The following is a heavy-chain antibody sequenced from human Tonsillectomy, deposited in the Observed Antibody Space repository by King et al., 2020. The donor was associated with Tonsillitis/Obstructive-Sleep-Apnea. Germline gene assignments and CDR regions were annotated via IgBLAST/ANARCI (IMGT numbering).Heavy chain of an antibody. D-gene: IGHD3-22*01. CDR2: INWNSESI. J-gene: IGHJ4*02. Sequence: VQLVESGGGLVQPGRSLRLSCAASGFTFDDYPMHWVRQAPGKGLEWVSGINWNSESIVYADSVMGRFTISRDNAKNSLYLQMNSLRAEDTALYYCAKDLRHYYDSSGQFDYWGQGTLVTVSS. CDR3: AKDLRHYYDSSGQFDY. CDR1: GFTFDDYP. V-gene: IGHV3-9*01.